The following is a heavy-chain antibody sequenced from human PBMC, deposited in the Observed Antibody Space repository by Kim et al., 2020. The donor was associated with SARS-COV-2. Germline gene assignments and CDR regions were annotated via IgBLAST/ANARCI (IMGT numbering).Heavy chain of an antibody. J-gene: IGHJ4*02. CDR3: AKDNSPLWFGELTYYVDY. V-gene: IGHV3-9*01. Sequence: VKGRFTISRDNAKNSLYLRMNNLRPEDTAFYYCAKDNSPLWFGELTYYVDYWGQGALVTVSS. D-gene: IGHD3-10*01.